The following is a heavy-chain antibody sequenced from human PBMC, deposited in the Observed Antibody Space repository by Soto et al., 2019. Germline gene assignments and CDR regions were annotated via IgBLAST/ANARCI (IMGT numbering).Heavy chain of an antibody. CDR1: GFSFSSYG. CDR3: ARDLLPADRGGYYYGMDV. D-gene: IGHD2-2*01. V-gene: IGHV3-33*01. CDR2: IWYDGSNK. J-gene: IGHJ6*02. Sequence: QVQLVETGGGVVQPGRSLRLSCAASGFSFSSYGMHWVRQAPGKGLEWVAVIWYDGSNKYYADSVKGRFTISRDNSKNTLYLQMSSLRAEDTAVYYCARDLLPADRGGYYYGMDVWGQGTTVTVSS.